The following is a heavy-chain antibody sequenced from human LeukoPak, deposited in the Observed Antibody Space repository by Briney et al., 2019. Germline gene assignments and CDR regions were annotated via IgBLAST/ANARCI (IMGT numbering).Heavy chain of an antibody. D-gene: IGHD3-22*01. CDR1: GGSNTNSYY. Sequence: PSETLSLTCTVSGGSNTNSYYWGWIRQPPGKGLEWIGSMYYSGSTYYNPSLKSRVTISVDTSKNQFSLKLTSVTAADTAVYYCARQYYYNRAIYSKLDFWGQGTLVTVSS. J-gene: IGHJ4*02. CDR2: MYYSGST. CDR3: ARQYYYNRAIYSKLDF. V-gene: IGHV4-39*01.